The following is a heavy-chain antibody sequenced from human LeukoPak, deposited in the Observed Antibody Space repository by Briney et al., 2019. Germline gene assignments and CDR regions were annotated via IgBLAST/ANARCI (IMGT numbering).Heavy chain of an antibody. CDR3: ARTYYYDSSGSY. V-gene: IGHV3-30*04. J-gene: IGHJ4*02. Sequence: GGSLSLSWAASGFTFSSYAMPWFRQAQGKGLEWVAVISYDGSNKYYADSVKDRFTISRDNSKNTLYLQMNSLRAEDTAVYYCARTYYYDSSGSYWGQGTLVTVSS. CDR1: GFTFSSYA. CDR2: ISYDGSNK. D-gene: IGHD3-22*01.